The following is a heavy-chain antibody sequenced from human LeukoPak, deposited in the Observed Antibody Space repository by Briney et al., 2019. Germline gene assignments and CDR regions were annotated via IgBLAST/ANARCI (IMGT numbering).Heavy chain of an antibody. CDR2: IIPIFGIA. D-gene: IGHD3-22*01. CDR3: ATTYYYDSSGLYY. CDR1: GGTFSSYA. V-gene: IGHV1-69*04. Sequence: SVKVSCKASGGTFSSYAISWVRQAPGQGLEWMGRIIPIFGIANYAQKFQGRVTTTADKSTSTAYMELSSLRSEDTAVYYCATTYYYDSSGLYYWGQGTLVTVSS. J-gene: IGHJ4*02.